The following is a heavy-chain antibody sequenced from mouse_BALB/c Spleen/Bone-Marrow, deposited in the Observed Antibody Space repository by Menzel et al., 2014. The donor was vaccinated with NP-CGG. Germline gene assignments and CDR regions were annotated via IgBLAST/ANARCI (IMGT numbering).Heavy chain of an antibody. Sequence: VKLVESGPGLVAPSQSLSITCTVSGFSLTNHGVHWVRQPPGKGLEWLGVIWAGGSTNYNSALMSRLSISKDNSKSQVFLKMNSLQTDDAAMYYCARVTSSAVGAMDYWGQGTSVTVSS. CDR1: GFSLTNHG. CDR2: IWAGGST. D-gene: IGHD3-2*02. V-gene: IGHV2-9*02. CDR3: ARVTSSAVGAMDY. J-gene: IGHJ4*01.